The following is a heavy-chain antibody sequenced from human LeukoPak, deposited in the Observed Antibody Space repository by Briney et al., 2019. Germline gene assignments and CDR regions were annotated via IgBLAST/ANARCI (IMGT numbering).Heavy chain of an antibody. V-gene: IGHV4-38-2*02. CDR1: GYSVSSASY. CDR2: IYYGGST. J-gene: IGHJ4*02. CDR3: ARGLDSSSSY. D-gene: IGHD6-6*01. Sequence: SETLSLTCTVSGYSVSSASYWTWIRQPPGKGLEWIGSIYYGGSTCYTPSLKSRVTISVDTSKNQFSLKLSSVTAADTAVYYCARGLDSSSSYWGQGTLVTVSS.